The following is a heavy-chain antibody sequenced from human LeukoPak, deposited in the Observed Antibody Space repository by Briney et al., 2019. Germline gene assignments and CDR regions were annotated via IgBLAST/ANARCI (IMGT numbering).Heavy chain of an antibody. J-gene: IGHJ5*02. V-gene: IGHV3-74*01. CDR3: ARSDWFDP. Sequence: GLVWFSRIKSDGSSTSYADSVKGRFTISRDNAKNTLYLQMNSLRAEDTAVYYCARSDWFDPWGQGTLVTVSS. CDR2: IKSDGSST.